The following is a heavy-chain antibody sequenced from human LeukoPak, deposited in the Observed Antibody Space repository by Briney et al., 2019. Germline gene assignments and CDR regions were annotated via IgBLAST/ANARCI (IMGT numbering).Heavy chain of an antibody. J-gene: IGHJ4*02. V-gene: IGHV4-34*01. CDR2: INHSGST. D-gene: IGHD3-22*01. Sequence: PSETLSLTCAVDGGSFSGYYWSWIRQPPGEGLEWIGEINHSGSTNYDPSLRSRVTISVDTSKNQFSLKLSSVTAADTAVYYCRLDSSGYYPDYWGQGTLVTVSS. CDR3: RLDSSGYYPDY. CDR1: GGSFSGYY.